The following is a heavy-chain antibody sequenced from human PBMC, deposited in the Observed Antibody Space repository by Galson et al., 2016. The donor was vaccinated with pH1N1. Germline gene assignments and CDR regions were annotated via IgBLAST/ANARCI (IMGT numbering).Heavy chain of an antibody. Sequence: SGYTFTNYYIHWVRQAPGQGLEWLGVIDPKNGGTTYAQKFHGRITLTSDTSTSAASLELSSLKSDDTALYFCARDLARQHDSWGQGTLVTVSS. CDR1: GYTFTNYY. CDR2: IDPKNGGT. CDR3: ARDLARQHDS. J-gene: IGHJ4*02. D-gene: IGHD6-13*01. V-gene: IGHV1-46*01.